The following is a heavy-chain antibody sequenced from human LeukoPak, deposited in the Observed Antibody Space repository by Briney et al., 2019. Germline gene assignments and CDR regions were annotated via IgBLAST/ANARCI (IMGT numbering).Heavy chain of an antibody. Sequence: PGGSLRLSCAASGFTFSDYYMSWIRQAPGKGLEWVSYISSSSSYTNYADSVKGRFTISRDNAKNSLYLQMNSLRAEDTAAYYCASTYDANYYGMDVWGKGTTVTVSS. V-gene: IGHV3-11*06. CDR3: ASTYDANYYGMDV. CDR2: ISSSSSYT. J-gene: IGHJ6*04. CDR1: GFTFSDYY. D-gene: IGHD5-12*01.